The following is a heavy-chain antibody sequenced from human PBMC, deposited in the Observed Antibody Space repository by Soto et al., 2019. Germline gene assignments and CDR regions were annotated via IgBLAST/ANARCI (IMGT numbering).Heavy chain of an antibody. CDR2: IYYSGST. Sequence: SETLSLTCTVSGGSISSYYWSWIRQPPGKGLEWIGYIYYSGSTNYNPSLKSRVTISVDTSKNQFSLKLSSVTAADTAVYYCARQGAGTGLFGVRFLFDYWGQGTLVTVSS. V-gene: IGHV4-59*01. J-gene: IGHJ4*02. D-gene: IGHD6-13*01. CDR1: GGSISSYY. CDR3: ARQGAGTGLFGVRFLFDY.